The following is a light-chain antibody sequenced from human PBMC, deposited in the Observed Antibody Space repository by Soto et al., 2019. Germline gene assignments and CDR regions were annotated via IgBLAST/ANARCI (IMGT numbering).Light chain of an antibody. CDR2: SNY. CDR3: AAWDASLNGWV. CDR1: SSNIGTNT. V-gene: IGLV1-44*01. Sequence: QSVLTQPPSASGTPGQRVTISCSGSSSNIGTNTVNWYQQLPGTAPKLLIYSNYQRPSGVPDRFSGSKSGTSASLAITGLQSEDEADYHCAAWDASLNGWVFGGGTQLTVL. J-gene: IGLJ3*02.